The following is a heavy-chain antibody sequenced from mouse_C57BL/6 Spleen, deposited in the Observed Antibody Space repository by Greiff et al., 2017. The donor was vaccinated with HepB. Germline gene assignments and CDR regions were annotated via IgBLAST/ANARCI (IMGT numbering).Heavy chain of an antibody. CDR2: ISSGSSTI. J-gene: IGHJ2*01. V-gene: IGHV5-17*01. CDR1: GFTFSDYG. CDR3: ARRGYYGSSDYFDY. D-gene: IGHD1-1*01. Sequence: EVQLVESGGGLVKPGGSLKLSCAASGFTFSDYGMHWVRQAPEKGLEWVAYISSGSSTIYYADTVKGRFTISRDNAKNTLFLQRTSLRSEDTARYYCARRGYYGSSDYFDYWGQGTTLTVSS.